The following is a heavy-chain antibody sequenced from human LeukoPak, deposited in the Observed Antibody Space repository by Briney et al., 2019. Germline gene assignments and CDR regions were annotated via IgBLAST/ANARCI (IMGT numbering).Heavy chain of an antibody. CDR1: GGYICTSH. CDR3: SEGYFEPFDH. V-gene: IGHV4-59*01. J-gene: IGHJ4*02. D-gene: IGHD2/OR15-2a*01. Sequence: SENPSLTSYISGGYICTSHWNCFLQRLAKELQWIGCLSYTGKTDYNPSLKSRVSISLASSNNHFSLNLTSVAAADTAVYYCSEGYFEPFDHWGQGILVTVSS. CDR2: LSYTGKT.